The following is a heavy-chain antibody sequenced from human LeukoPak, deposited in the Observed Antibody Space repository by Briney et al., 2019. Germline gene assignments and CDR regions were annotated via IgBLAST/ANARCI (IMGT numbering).Heavy chain of an antibody. CDR2: ITWNSDII. CDR1: GFTFDDYA. Sequence: PGGSLRLSCAASGFTFDDYAMHWVRQAPGKGLEWVSGITWNSDIIAYADSVKGRFTISRDNAKKSLYLQMNSLRAEDTALYYCAKHSPIDYWGQGTLVTVSS. J-gene: IGHJ4*02. CDR3: AKHSPIDY. V-gene: IGHV3-9*01.